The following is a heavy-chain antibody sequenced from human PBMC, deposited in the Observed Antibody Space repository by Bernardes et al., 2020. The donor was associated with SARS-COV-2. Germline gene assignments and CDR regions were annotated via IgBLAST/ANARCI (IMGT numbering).Heavy chain of an antibody. CDR1: GFTFSSYA. CDR2: ISGSDGFT. D-gene: IGHD6-13*01. V-gene: IGHV3-23*01. Sequence: GGSLRLSCAASGFTFSSYAMNWVRQAPGKGLEWVSGISGSDGFTYYADSVKGRFTISRDNSKNTLYLKMNSLRAEETAIYYCAKSYKSSSWTYYYYYGMDVWGHGTTVTVPS. J-gene: IGHJ6*02. CDR3: AKSYKSSSWTYYYYYGMDV.